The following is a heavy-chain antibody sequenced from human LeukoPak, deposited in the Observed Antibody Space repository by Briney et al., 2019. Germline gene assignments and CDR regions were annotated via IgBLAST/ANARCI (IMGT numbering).Heavy chain of an antibody. CDR1: GYTFTTYR. CDR2: ISAYNDDA. CDR3: GRVGGGNYYYFDY. D-gene: IGHD1-26*01. J-gene: IGHJ4*02. V-gene: IGHV1-18*01. Sequence: GASVKVSCKASGYTFTTYRISWVRQAPGQGLEWMGWISAYNDDAHYAQKLQGRVTMTTDTSTNTAYMELRSLRSDDTAVYYCGRVGGGNYYYFDYWGQGTLVTVSS.